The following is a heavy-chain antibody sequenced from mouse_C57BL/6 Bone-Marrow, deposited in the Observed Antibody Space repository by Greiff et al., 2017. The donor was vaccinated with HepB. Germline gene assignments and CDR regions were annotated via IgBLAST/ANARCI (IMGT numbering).Heavy chain of an antibody. CDR1: GFTFSSYA. CDR2: ISDGGSYT. D-gene: IGHD2-5*01. Sequence: EVKLVESGGGLVKPGGSLKLSCAASGFTFSSYAMSWVRQTPEKRLEWVATISDGGSYTYYPDNVKGRFTISRDNAKNNLYLQMSHLKSEDTAMYYCASYSNYETAWFAYWGQGTLVTVSA. V-gene: IGHV5-4*03. J-gene: IGHJ3*01. CDR3: ASYSNYETAWFAY.